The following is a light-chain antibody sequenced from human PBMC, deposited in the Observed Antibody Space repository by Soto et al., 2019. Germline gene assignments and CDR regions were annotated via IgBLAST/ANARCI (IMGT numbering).Light chain of an antibody. J-gene: IGKJ1*01. CDR3: QQYNNWPRGT. CDR1: QTVRNNY. CDR2: DAS. V-gene: IGKV3-20*01. Sequence: EIVLTQSPGTLSLSPGERATLSCSAIQTVRNNYLAWYQQKPGQAPRLLIYDASSRATGIPDRFSGGGSGTDFTLTISSLQSEDFAVYYCQQYNNWPRGTFGQGTKVDIK.